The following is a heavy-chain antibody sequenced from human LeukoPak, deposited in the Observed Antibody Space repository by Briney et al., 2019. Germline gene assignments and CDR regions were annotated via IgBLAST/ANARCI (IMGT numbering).Heavy chain of an antibody. J-gene: IGHJ3*02. CDR2: IDYSAST. CDR3: ARDSRRELFHAFDI. V-gene: IGHV4-61*01. Sequence: SETLSLTCTVSGGSISSSSYYWGWIRQPPGKGLEWIAYIDYSASTNYNPSLQSRVTISVDTSKNQFSLKPSSVTAADTAVYYCARDSRRELFHAFDIWGQGTMVTVSS. CDR1: GGSISSSSYY. D-gene: IGHD1-26*01.